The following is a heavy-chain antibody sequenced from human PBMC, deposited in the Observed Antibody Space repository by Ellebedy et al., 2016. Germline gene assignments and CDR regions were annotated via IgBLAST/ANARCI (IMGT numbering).Heavy chain of an antibody. J-gene: IGHJ4*02. D-gene: IGHD5-18*01. V-gene: IGHV3-53*01. CDR2: IYSGGST. Sequence: GGSLRLXCAASGFTVSSNYMNWVRQAPGKGLEWVSLIYSGGSTYYADSVKGRFTISRDNSKNMLYLQMNSLRAEDTAVYYCARGGRGYSYGADWGQGTLVTVSS. CDR3: ARGGRGYSYGAD. CDR1: GFTVSSNY.